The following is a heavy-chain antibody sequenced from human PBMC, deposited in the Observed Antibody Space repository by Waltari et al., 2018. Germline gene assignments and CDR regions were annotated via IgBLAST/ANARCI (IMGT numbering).Heavy chain of an antibody. D-gene: IGHD1-7*01. J-gene: IGHJ4*02. CDR2: IYYSGST. V-gene: IGHV4-59*08. Sequence: QVQLQESGSGLVKPSETLSLTCTVSGGPISSSYWSWIRQPPGKGLEWIGYIYYSGSTNYNPSLKSRVTISVDTSKNQFSLKLSSVTAADTAVYYCARHELAYYFDYWGQGTLVTVSS. CDR1: GGPISSSY. CDR3: ARHELAYYFDY.